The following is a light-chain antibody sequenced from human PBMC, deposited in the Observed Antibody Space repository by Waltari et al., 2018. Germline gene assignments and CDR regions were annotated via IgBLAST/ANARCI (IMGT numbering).Light chain of an antibody. CDR2: DVI. CDR3: SSYTRGGTLGVV. CDR1: TSDIGGYDT. V-gene: IGLV2-14*03. Sequence: QSALTQPASVSGSPGQSLTISCSGSTSDIGGYDTVSWYQQHPDQAPKLTIHDVIGRPSGCSVRFSGVKSGTTASLVISGLRTEDEADYCCSSYTRGGTLGVVFGGGTRLTV. J-gene: IGLJ3*02.